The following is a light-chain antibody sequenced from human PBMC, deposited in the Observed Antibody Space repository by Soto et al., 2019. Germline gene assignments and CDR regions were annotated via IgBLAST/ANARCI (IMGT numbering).Light chain of an antibody. Sequence: EVVMTQSPATLSVSPGERVTLSCRASESVHRNSAWYQQKPGQGPSLLIYYASTRATGVPDRFTGSGSGTDFTLTISSLQSEDFGVYHCQHYSNWPPTFGPGTKVEIK. CDR3: QHYSNWPPT. J-gene: IGKJ3*01. CDR2: YAS. CDR1: ESVHRN. V-gene: IGKV3-15*01.